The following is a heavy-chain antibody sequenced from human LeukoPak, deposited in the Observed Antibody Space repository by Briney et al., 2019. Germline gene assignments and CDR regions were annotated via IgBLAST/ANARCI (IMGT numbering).Heavy chain of an antibody. CDR2: ISVYNGNS. Sequence: GASVKVSCKASGYTFPNYGITWVRQAPGQGLEWMAWISVYNGNSKDAQKLQGRVTMTTDTSTSTAYMELRSLRSDDTAVYYCARDGDYCSSTSCYLKYWGQGTLVTVSS. D-gene: IGHD2-2*01. J-gene: IGHJ4*02. CDR3: ARDGDYCSSTSCYLKY. CDR1: GYTFPNYG. V-gene: IGHV1-18*01.